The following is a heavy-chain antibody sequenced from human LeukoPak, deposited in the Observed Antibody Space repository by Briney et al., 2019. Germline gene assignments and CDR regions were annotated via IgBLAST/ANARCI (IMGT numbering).Heavy chain of an antibody. D-gene: IGHD5-18*01. CDR1: GFTFSTYA. V-gene: IGHV3-30*18. CDR2: TSSDGSNK. Sequence: GGSLRLSCAASGFTFSTYAMHWVRQAPGKGLEWVAVTSSDGSNKYYADSVKGRFAISRDNSKSTLYLQMNSLRPEDTAVYYCAKDGYNYNYIDYWGQGTLVTVSS. J-gene: IGHJ4*02. CDR3: AKDGYNYNYIDY.